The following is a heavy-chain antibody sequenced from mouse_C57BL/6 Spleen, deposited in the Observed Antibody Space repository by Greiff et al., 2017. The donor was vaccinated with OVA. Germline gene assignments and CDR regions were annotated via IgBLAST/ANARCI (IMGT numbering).Heavy chain of an antibody. CDR3: ASLMVTTRYFDY. D-gene: IGHD2-2*01. Sequence: EVQLQQSGPELVKPGASVKISCKASGYTFTDYYMNWVKQSHGKSLEWIGDINPNNGGTSYNQKFKGKATLTVDKSSSTAYMELRSLTSEDSAVYYCASLMVTTRYFDYWGQGTTLTVSS. V-gene: IGHV1-26*01. CDR2: INPNNGGT. CDR1: GYTFTDYY. J-gene: IGHJ2*01.